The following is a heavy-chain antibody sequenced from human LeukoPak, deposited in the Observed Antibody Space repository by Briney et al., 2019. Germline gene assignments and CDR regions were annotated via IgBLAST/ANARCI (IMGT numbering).Heavy chain of an antibody. Sequence: PSETLSLTCTVSGYSISSGYYWGWIRQPPGKGLEWIGSIYHSGSTYYNPSLKSRVTISVDTSKNQFSLKLSSVTAADTAVYYCAIAVDTAMVTIDYWGQGTLVTVSS. D-gene: IGHD5-18*01. J-gene: IGHJ4*02. V-gene: IGHV4-38-2*02. CDR2: IYHSGST. CDR3: AIAVDTAMVTIDY. CDR1: GYSISSGYY.